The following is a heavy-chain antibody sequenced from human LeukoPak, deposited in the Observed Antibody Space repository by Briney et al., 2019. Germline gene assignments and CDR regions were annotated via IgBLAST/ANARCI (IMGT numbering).Heavy chain of an antibody. CDR1: GFTFSSYA. CDR3: AKDSGSSGYFDY. Sequence: GSLRLSCAASGFTFSSYAMCWVRQAPGKGLEWVSAISGSGGSTYYADSVKGRFTISRDNSKNTLYLQMNSLRAEDTAVYYCAKDSGSSGYFDYWGQGTLVTVSS. CDR2: ISGSGGST. J-gene: IGHJ4*02. V-gene: IGHV3-23*01. D-gene: IGHD3-22*01.